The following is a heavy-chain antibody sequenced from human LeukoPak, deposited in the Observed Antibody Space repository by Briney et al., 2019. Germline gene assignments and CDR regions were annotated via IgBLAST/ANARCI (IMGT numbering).Heavy chain of an antibody. CDR3: ARGAYSSGWTPFDY. D-gene: IGHD6-19*01. CDR1: GFTFRSYA. Sequence: GGSLRLSCAASGFTFRSYAMHWVRQAPGKGLVWVALISYDGSIKSYADSVKGRFTISRDNSKNTLYVQMNSLRTDDTAVYYCARGAYSSGWTPFDYWGQGILVTVSS. CDR2: ISYDGSIK. V-gene: IGHV3-30*04. J-gene: IGHJ4*02.